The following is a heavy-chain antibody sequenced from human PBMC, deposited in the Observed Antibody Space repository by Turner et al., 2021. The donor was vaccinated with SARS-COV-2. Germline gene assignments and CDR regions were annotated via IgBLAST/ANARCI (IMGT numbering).Heavy chain of an antibody. CDR1: GFTFSSYA. Sequence: EVQLLESGGGLVQPGGSLRLSCTASGFTFSSYAMGWVRQAPGKGLEWVSAISGSGGSTYYADSVKGRFTISRDNSKNTLYLQMNSLRAEDTAVYYCAKDEYGDYGVGDYWGQGTLVTVSS. V-gene: IGHV3-23*01. J-gene: IGHJ4*02. D-gene: IGHD4-17*01. CDR2: ISGSGGST. CDR3: AKDEYGDYGVGDY.